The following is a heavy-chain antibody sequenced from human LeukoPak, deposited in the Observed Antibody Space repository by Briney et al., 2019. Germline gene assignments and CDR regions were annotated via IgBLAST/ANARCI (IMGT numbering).Heavy chain of an antibody. J-gene: IGHJ6*02. CDR2: ISWNSGSI. CDR3: ARDSPTTYYSDSRAFYGMDV. Sequence: GGSLRLSCAASGFTFDDYAMHWVRQAPGKGLEWVSGISWNSGSIGYADSVKGRFTISRDNAKNSLYLQMNSLRAEDTAVYYCARDSPTTYYSDSRAFYGMDVWGQGTTVTVSS. V-gene: IGHV3-9*01. D-gene: IGHD3-22*01. CDR1: GFTFDDYA.